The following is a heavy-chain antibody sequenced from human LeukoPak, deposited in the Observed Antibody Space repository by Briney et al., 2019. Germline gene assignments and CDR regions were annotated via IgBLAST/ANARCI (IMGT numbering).Heavy chain of an antibody. CDR3: ARVSTGGWFDP. V-gene: IGHV4-34*09. CDR2: INHSGST. J-gene: IGHJ5*02. CDR1: GGSFSGYY. D-gene: IGHD4-23*01. Sequence: SETLSLTCAVYGGSFSGYYWSWIRQPPGKGLEWIGEINHSGSTNYNPSLKSRVTISVDTSKNQFSLKLSSVTAADTAVYYCARVSTGGWFDPWGQGTLVTVSS.